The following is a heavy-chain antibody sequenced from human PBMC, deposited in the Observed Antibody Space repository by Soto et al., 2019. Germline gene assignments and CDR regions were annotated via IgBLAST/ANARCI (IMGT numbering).Heavy chain of an antibody. CDR1: GFTVNSNY. D-gene: IGHD3-9*01. CDR2: IYSDGST. V-gene: IGHV3-66*01. Sequence: EVQLVESGGGLVQPGGSLRLSCAASGFTVNSNYMSWFHQAPGKGLEWVSVIYSDGSTYYADSVKGRFIISRDNSNNTLYFQMYCLRAEDSAVYYCATLTKYDILTGFYPCWGQGTLVTVSS. J-gene: IGHJ4*02. CDR3: ATLTKYDILTGFYPC.